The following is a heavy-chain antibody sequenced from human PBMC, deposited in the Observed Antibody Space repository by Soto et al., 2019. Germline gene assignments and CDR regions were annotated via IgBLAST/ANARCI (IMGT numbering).Heavy chain of an antibody. V-gene: IGHV3-30-3*01. CDR2: ISYDGSNK. CDR1: GFTFSSYA. J-gene: IGHJ2*01. D-gene: IGHD2-2*01. Sequence: GGSLRLSCAASGFTFSSYAMHWVRQAPGKGLEWVAVISYDGSNKYYADSVKGRFTISRDNSKNTLYLQMNSLRAEDTAVYYCARDGGYCSSTSCRKLIRTTATLNANWYFDLWGRGTLVTVSS. CDR3: ARDGGYCSSTSCRKLIRTTATLNANWYFDL.